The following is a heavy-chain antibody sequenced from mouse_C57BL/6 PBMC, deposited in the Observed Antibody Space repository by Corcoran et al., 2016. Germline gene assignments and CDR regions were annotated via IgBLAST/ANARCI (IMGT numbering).Heavy chain of an antibody. CDR3: ARDYYGSSSFDY. CDR1: GYSITSGYY. D-gene: IGHD1-1*01. CDR2: ISYDGSN. Sequence: DVQLQESGPGLVKPSQSLSLTCSVTGYSITSGYYWNWIRQFPGNKLEWMGYISYDGSNNYNPSLKNRISITRDTSKNQFFLKLNSVTTEDTATYDCARDYYGSSSFDYWGQGTTLTVSS. J-gene: IGHJ2*01. V-gene: IGHV3-6*01.